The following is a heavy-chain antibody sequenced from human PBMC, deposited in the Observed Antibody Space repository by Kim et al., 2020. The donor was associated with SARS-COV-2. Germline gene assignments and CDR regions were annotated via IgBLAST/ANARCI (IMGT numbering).Heavy chain of an antibody. J-gene: IGHJ4*02. CDR2: K. Sequence: KYDGESVGSQISISRDNWKNTVLLQMNSMRAEDTALYYCARDLRCFYEFDYWGQGTLVTVSS. D-gene: IGHD3-16*01. CDR3: ARDLRCFYEFDY. V-gene: IGHV3-30*03.